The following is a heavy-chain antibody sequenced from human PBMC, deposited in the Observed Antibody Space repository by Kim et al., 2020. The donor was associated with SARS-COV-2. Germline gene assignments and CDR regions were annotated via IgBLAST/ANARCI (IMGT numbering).Heavy chain of an antibody. D-gene: IGHD2-21*01. Sequence: SETLSLTCAVSGDFIRSGSFFWGWIRQSPGKGLEWIGSVYQGGSPYYNPSLESRPTISLDLSNNQLSLSLNSVTAADTAMYYCARHAATYCAGSASFYFEYWGQGAPITVSS. CDR3: ARHAATYCAGSASFYFEY. V-gene: IGHV4-39*01. J-gene: IGHJ4*02. CDR2: VYQGGSP. CDR1: GDFIRSGSFF.